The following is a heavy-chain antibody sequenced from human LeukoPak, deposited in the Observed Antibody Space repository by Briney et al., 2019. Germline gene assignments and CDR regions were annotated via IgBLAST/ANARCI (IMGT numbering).Heavy chain of an antibody. J-gene: IGHJ4*02. CDR1: GGTFSSYA. CDR2: MNPNSGNT. Sequence: ASVKVSCKASGGTFSSYAISWVRQAPGQGLEWMGWMNPNSGNTGYAQKFQGRVTMTRNTSISTAYMELSSLRSEDTAVYYCARGPRIQPPRHDFDYWGQGTLVTVSS. CDR3: ARGPRIQPPRHDFDY. V-gene: IGHV1-8*02. D-gene: IGHD5-18*01.